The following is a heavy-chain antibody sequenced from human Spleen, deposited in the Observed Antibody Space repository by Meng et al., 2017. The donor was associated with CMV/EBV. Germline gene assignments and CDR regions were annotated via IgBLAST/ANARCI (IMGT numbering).Heavy chain of an antibody. Sequence: SCAASGLTFKNACMNWVRQAPGRGLEWVAVIWYEGSNKYYADSVKGRFTISRDNSKNILYLQMNSLTAEDTAVYYCATGKYMGYFDYWGQGALVTVSS. D-gene: IGHD6-6*01. J-gene: IGHJ4*02. CDR2: IWYEGSNK. CDR3: ATGKYMGYFDY. V-gene: IGHV3-33*08. CDR1: GLTFKNAC.